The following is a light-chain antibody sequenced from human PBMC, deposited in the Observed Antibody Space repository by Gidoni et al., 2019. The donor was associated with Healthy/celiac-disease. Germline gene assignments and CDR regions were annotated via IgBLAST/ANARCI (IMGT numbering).Light chain of an antibody. J-gene: IGKJ2*01. Sequence: EIVMTQSPATLSVSPGERATLSCRASQSVSSNLAWYQQKPGQAPRLLIYGASTRATGIPARFSGSGSGTEFTLTISSMQSEEFAVDYCQQYKNWPRFTFGQGTKLEIK. CDR1: QSVSSN. CDR3: QQYKNWPRFT. V-gene: IGKV3-15*01. CDR2: GAS.